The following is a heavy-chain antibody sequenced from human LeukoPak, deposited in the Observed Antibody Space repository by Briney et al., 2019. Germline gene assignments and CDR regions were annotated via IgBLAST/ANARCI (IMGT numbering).Heavy chain of an antibody. CDR2: ISTNGAGT. V-gene: IGHV3-64*01. CDR1: GFTFSSYA. Sequence: GGSLRLSCAASGFTFSSYAMHWVRQAPGKGLEFVSAISTNGAGTYYANSVRGGFTISRDNSKNTLYLQMGSLRAEDMAVYYCARARWSGYYYFEYWGQGTLVTVSS. D-gene: IGHD3-3*01. J-gene: IGHJ4*02. CDR3: ARARWSGYYYFEY.